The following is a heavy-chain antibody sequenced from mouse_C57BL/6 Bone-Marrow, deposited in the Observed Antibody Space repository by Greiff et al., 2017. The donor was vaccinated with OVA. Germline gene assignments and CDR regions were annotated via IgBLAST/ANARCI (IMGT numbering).Heavy chain of an antibody. CDR1: GFSLTSYG. J-gene: IGHJ3*01. CDR3: ATYHYYGSSYLRFAY. CDR2: IWGVGST. D-gene: IGHD1-1*01. V-gene: IGHV2-6*01. Sequence: VKLQESGPGLVAPSQSLSITCTVSGFSLTSYGVDWVRQSPGKGLEWLGVIWGVGSTNYTSALESRLSISKDNYKNQVFLQMNSLQTDDTAMYYCATYHYYGSSYLRFAYWGQGTLVTVSA.